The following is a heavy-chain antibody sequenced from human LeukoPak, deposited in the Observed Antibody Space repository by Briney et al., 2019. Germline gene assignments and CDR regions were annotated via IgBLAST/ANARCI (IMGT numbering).Heavy chain of an antibody. V-gene: IGHV1-18*01. Sequence: GASVKVSCKASGYTFSNYGITWVRRAPGQGLEWMGWISGYNGNTNFAQKLQGRVSMTTDTSTYTSDMELRSLRSDDTAVYYCARSLGDSRGYYPLPFDYWGQGTLVIVSS. CDR2: ISGYNGNT. CDR1: GYTFSNYG. D-gene: IGHD3-22*01. CDR3: ARSLGDSRGYYPLPFDY. J-gene: IGHJ4*02.